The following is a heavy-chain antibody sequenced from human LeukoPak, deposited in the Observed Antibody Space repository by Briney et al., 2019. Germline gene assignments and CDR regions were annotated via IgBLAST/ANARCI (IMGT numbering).Heavy chain of an antibody. D-gene: IGHD2-15*01. CDR2: IYYTGTT. J-gene: IGHJ4*02. CDR3: ARHVIIGSYYFDY. Sequence: SETLSLTCTVSGGSLSGDYWNWIRQPPGKGLEWIGYIYYTGTTDYSPSLKSRVTISLDMSKNQFSLKLRSVTAADTAVYYCARHVIIGSYYFDYWGQGTLVTVSS. V-gene: IGHV4-59*01. CDR1: GGSLSGDY.